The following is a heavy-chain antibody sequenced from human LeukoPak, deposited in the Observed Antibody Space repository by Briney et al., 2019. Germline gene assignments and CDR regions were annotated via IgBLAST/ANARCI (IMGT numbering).Heavy chain of an antibody. CDR1: GGSFSGYY. J-gene: IGHJ4*02. Sequence: SETLSLTCAVYGGSFSGYYWSWIRQPPGKGLEWIGEINHSGSTNYNPSLKSRVTISVDTSKNQFSLRLSSVTAADTAVYYCATWRTAKTGFDYWGQGTLVTVSS. CDR3: ATWRTAKTGFDY. D-gene: IGHD1-1*01. V-gene: IGHV4-34*01. CDR2: INHSGST.